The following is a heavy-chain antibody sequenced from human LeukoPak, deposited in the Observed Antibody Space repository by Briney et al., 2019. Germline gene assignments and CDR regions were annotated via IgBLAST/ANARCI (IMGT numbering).Heavy chain of an antibody. Sequence: GGSLRLSCTASGFTFSSYTMNWVRQAPGKGLEWVSCISGGSGHIYYADSVEGRFTISRDDAKNSLFLQMASLRAEDTAVYFCARDDPYPSTYSPNYYFDYWGQGTLLTVSS. CDR2: ISGGSGHI. CDR1: GFTFSSYT. CDR3: ARDDPYPSTYSPNYYFDY. V-gene: IGHV3-21*01. J-gene: IGHJ4*02. D-gene: IGHD5-12*01.